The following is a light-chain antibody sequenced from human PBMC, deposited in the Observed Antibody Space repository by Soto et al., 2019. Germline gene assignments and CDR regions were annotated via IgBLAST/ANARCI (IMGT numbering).Light chain of an antibody. CDR1: SFNIGAGYD. J-gene: IGLJ2*01. CDR2: RNS. V-gene: IGLV1-40*01. CDR3: QSYDSSLSVV. Sequence: QSELTQPPSVSGAPGQRVTISCTGSSFNIGAGYDVHWYQQFPGTAPKLLIYRNSNRPSGVPDRFSGSKSGTSASLAITGLQAEDEADYYCQSYDSSLSVVFGGGTKLTVL.